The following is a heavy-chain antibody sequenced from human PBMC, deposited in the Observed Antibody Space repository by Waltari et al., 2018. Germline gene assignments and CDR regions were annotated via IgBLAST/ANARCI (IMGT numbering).Heavy chain of an antibody. CDR2: MYHTGGT. J-gene: IGHJ4*02. Sequence: QVHLQESGPGLVKPSETLSLTCTVSGYSISSGYYWGWVRQPPGKGLEWIGSMYHTGGTYNNPSLASRVTVSVDTSKNHFSLKLSSVTAADTAVYYCAREWAYDFIWVTHRYIDYWGQGTLVTVSS. D-gene: IGHD3-16*02. CDR3: AREWAYDFIWVTHRYIDY. CDR1: GYSISSGYY. V-gene: IGHV4-38-2*02.